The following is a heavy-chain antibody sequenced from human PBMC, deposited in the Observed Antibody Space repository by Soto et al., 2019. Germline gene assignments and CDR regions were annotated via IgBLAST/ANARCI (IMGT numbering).Heavy chain of an antibody. Sequence: GGSLRLSCAASGFTFSSYAVSWVRQAPGKGLEWVSAISGSGGSTYYADSVKGRFTISRDNSKNTLYLQMNSLRAEDTAVYYCAKGAAAAGNYYYYGMDVWGQGTTVTVSS. CDR2: ISGSGGST. J-gene: IGHJ6*02. CDR1: GFTFSSYA. CDR3: AKGAAAAGNYYYYGMDV. D-gene: IGHD6-13*01. V-gene: IGHV3-23*01.